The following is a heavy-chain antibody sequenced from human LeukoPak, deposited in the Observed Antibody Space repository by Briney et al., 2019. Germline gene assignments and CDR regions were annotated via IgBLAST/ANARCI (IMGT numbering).Heavy chain of an antibody. CDR2: ISNNGGST. CDR1: GFTFSSYA. D-gene: IGHD4-11*01. Sequence: GESLRLSCAASGFTFSSYAMHWVRQAPGKGLEYVSGISNNGGSTNYANSVKGRFTISRDNSKNTVYLQMGSLRVEDMAVYYCARDLRGSNAYWGQGTLVTVSS. CDR3: ARDLRGSNAY. V-gene: IGHV3-64*01. J-gene: IGHJ4*02.